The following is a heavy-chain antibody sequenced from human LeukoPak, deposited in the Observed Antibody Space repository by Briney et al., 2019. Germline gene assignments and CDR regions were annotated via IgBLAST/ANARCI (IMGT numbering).Heavy chain of an antibody. CDR3: ARDRKPWGYQVFPYYYYGMDV. J-gene: IGHJ6*01. D-gene: IGHD2-2*01. CDR2: ISYYAGYK. Sequence: GGSLSLSCEASGFNLSSYAMHWLRPAPAEGLAWVAIISYYAGYKYYADTVKGRSTLSRDNSKNTLYLQINSLRPEDAAMYYCARDRKPWGYQVFPYYYYGMDVWGQGTTVTVSS. V-gene: IGHV3-30-3*01. CDR1: GFNLSSYA.